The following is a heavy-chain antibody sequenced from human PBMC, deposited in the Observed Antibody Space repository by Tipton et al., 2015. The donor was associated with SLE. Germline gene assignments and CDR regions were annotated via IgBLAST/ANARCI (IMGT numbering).Heavy chain of an antibody. J-gene: IGHJ3*02. Sequence: TLSLTCTVSGGSIRSGSYYWSWIRQPAGKGLEWIGHIYTSGSTNYNPSLKRRVTISVDTSKNQFSLKLSSVTAADTAVYYCARARITMVRGAPGAFDIWGQGTMVTVSS. CDR2: IYTSGST. CDR1: GGSIRSGSYY. D-gene: IGHD3-10*01. V-gene: IGHV4-61*09. CDR3: ARARITMVRGAPGAFDI.